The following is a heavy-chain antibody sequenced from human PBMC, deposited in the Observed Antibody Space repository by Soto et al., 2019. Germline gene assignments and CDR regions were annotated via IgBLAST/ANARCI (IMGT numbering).Heavy chain of an antibody. CDR1: GFTFSSYA. D-gene: IGHD6-13*01. Sequence: GGSLRLSCAASGFTFSSYAISWGRQAPGKGLEWVSTISGSGGSTYYADSVKGRFTISRDSTKNTLYLQMNSLRAEDTAIYYCAKEAIVEAGVGNWFDPWGPGTLVTVSS. CDR3: AKEAIVEAGVGNWFDP. CDR2: ISGSGGST. V-gene: IGHV3-23*01. J-gene: IGHJ5*02.